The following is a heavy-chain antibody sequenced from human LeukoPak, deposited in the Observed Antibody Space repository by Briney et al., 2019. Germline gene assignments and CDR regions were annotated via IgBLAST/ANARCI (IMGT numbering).Heavy chain of an antibody. CDR3: TRTYRYAMDV. CDR1: GDSVSSNRVT. CDR2: TYYMSKWSN. V-gene: IGHV6-1*01. Sequence: SQTLSLTCAISGDSVSSNRVTWDWIRHSPSRGLEWLGRTYYMSKWSNDYALSVKSRITNIPDTSKNQFSLHLNSVTPEDTAVYYCTRTYRYAMDVWGQGTTVTVSS. J-gene: IGHJ6*02.